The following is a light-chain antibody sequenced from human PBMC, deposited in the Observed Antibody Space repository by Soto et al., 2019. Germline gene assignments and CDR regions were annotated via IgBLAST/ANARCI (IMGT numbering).Light chain of an antibody. CDR1: QSVSSSY. Sequence: EIVLTQSPGTLSLSPGERATLSCRASQSVSSSYLAWYQQKPGQAPRLLIYGASSRATGIPERFSGSGSGTDFTLTISRLEPEDFAVYYCQQYGSSPETFGQGTKLEI. CDR2: GAS. J-gene: IGKJ2*01. CDR3: QQYGSSPET. V-gene: IGKV3-20*01.